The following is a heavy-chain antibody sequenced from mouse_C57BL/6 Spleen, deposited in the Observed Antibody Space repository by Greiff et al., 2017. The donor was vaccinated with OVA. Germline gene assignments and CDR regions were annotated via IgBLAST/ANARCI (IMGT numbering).Heavy chain of an antibody. CDR2: IDPETGGT. V-gene: IGHV1-15*01. D-gene: IGHD1-1*01. J-gene: IGHJ1*03. Sequence: VQLQQSGAELVRPGASVTLSCKASGYTFTDYEMHWVKQTPVHGLEWIGAIDPETGGTAYNQKFKGKAILTADKSSSTAYMELRSLTSEDSAVYYCTRERYYGSSGYFDVWGTGTTVTVSS. CDR3: TRERYYGSSGYFDV. CDR1: GYTFTDYE.